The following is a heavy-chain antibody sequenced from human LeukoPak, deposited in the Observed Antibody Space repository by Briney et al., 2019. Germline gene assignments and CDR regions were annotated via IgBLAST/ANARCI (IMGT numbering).Heavy chain of an antibody. CDR2: IYYSGST. V-gene: IGHV4-30-4*08. CDR3: AREGGGDYYFDY. Sequence: PSETLSLTCTVSGGSISSGDYYWSWIRQPPGKGLEWIGYIYYSGSTYYNLSLKSRVTISVDTSKNQFSLKLSSVTAADTAVYYCAREGGGDYYFDYWGQGTLVTVSS. J-gene: IGHJ4*02. D-gene: IGHD2-21*02. CDR1: GGSISSGDYY.